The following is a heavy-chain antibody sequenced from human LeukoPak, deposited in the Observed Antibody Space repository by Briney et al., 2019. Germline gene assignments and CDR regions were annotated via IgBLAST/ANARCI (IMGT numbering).Heavy chain of an antibody. V-gene: IGHV4-59*08. CDR2: IYYSGST. D-gene: IGHD2-15*01. CDR3: ARQAAYYFDY. Sequence: SETLSLTCTVSGGSISSYYWSWIRQPPGKGLEWIGYIYYSGSTNYNPSLKSRVAISVDTSKNQFSLRLSSVTAADTAVYYCARQAAYYFDYWGQGTLVTVSS. CDR1: GGSISSYY. J-gene: IGHJ4*02.